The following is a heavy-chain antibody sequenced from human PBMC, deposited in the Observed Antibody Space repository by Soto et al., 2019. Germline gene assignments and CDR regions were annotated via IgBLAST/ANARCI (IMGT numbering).Heavy chain of an antibody. CDR2: IYSGGST. CDR1: GFTVSSNY. D-gene: IGHD3-10*01. J-gene: IGHJ3*02. Sequence: EVQLVESGGGLVQPGGSLRLSCAASGFTVSSNYMSWVRQAPGKGLEWVSVIYSGGSTYYADSVKGRFTISRDNSKNTLYLQMNSLRAEDTAVYYCASNRIYGSGHDAFDIWGQGTMVTVSS. V-gene: IGHV3-66*01. CDR3: ASNRIYGSGHDAFDI.